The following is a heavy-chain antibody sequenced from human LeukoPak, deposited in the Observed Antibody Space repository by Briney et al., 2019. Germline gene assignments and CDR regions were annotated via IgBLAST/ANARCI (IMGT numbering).Heavy chain of an antibody. V-gene: IGHV4-34*01. CDR3: ARGATISETGYCDV. CDR1: GGSFSRYY. D-gene: IGHD5-24*01. CDR2: IDHRGDT. Sequence: SETLSLTCAVYGGSFSRYYWSWIRQSPGKGLEWIAEIDHRGDTNYNPSVKSRVTISVDTSKNQFSLKVRSLRGADTAVYYCARGATISETGYCDVWGQGTLVTVSS. J-gene: IGHJ4*03.